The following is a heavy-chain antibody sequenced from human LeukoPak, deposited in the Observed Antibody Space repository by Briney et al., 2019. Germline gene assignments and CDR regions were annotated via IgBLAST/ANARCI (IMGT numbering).Heavy chain of an antibody. Sequence: KPSETLSLTCTVSGGSIAIAGYYWSWIRQHPGKGLEWIGYINYSGSTYYNPSLKSRVTISGDTSKNQFSLKLSSVTAADTAVYYCARGNSDGKREDYWGPGTLLTVSS. CDR1: GGSIAIAGYY. J-gene: IGHJ4*02. CDR2: INYSGST. V-gene: IGHV4-31*03. D-gene: IGHD2-15*01. CDR3: ARGNSDGKREDY.